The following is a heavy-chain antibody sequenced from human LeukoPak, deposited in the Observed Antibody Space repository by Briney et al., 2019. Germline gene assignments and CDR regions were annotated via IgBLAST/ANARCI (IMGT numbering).Heavy chain of an antibody. CDR2: IYYSGST. Sequence: SETLSLTCTVSGASISSYYWNWIRQPPGKGLEWIGYIYYSGSTNYNPSLKSRVTISVDTSKNQFSLKLSSVTAADTAVYYCARGSSGWFNWFDPWGQGTQVTVSS. CDR1: GASISSYY. CDR3: ARGSSGWFNWFDP. J-gene: IGHJ5*02. D-gene: IGHD6-19*01. V-gene: IGHV4-59*01.